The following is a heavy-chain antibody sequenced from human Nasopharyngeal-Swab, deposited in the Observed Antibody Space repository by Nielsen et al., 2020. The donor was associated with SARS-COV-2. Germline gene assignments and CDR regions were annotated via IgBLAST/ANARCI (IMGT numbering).Heavy chain of an antibody. Sequence: SETLSLTCTVSGGSISSGGYYWSWIRQHPGKGLEWIGEINHSGSTNYNPSLKSRVTISVDTSKNQFSLKLSSVTAADTAVYYCARGGRITIFGVVIRGHYYYYMDVWGKGTTVTISS. CDR3: ARGGRITIFGVVIRGHYYYYMDV. J-gene: IGHJ6*03. V-gene: IGHV4-39*07. CDR1: GGSISSGGYY. D-gene: IGHD3-3*01. CDR2: INHSGST.